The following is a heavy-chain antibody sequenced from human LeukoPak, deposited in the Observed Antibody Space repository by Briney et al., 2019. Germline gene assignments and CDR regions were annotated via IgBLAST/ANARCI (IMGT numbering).Heavy chain of an antibody. CDR1: GFTFSSYA. CDR2: ISGSGGST. Sequence: SGGSLRLSCAASGFTFSSYAMSWVRQAPGKGLEWVSAISGSGGSTYYADSVKGRFTISRDNSKNTLYLQMNSLRAEDTAVYYCARDPGGYLDYWGQGTLVTVSS. V-gene: IGHV3-23*01. CDR3: ARDPGGYLDY. D-gene: IGHD6-13*01. J-gene: IGHJ4*02.